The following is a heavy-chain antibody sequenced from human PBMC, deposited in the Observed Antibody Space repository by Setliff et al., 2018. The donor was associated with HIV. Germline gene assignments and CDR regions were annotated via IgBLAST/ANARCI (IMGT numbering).Heavy chain of an antibody. CDR3: ARHGAFYYYYYMDV. Sequence: PSETLSLTCTVSGGSISSYYWSGVRQPPGKGLEWIGYIYYSGSTNYNPYLKSRVTISVDTSKNQFSLTLNSVTAADTAVYYCARHGAFYYYYYMDVWGKGTTVTVSS. J-gene: IGHJ6*03. V-gene: IGHV4-59*01. CDR2: IYYSGST. CDR1: GGSISSYY.